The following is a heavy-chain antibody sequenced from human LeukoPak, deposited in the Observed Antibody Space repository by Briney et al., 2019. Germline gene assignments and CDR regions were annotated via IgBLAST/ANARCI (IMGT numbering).Heavy chain of an antibody. V-gene: IGHV4-4*07. D-gene: IGHD6-6*01. CDR1: GGSISSYY. Sequence: SETLSLTCTVSGGSISSYYWSWIRQPAGKGLEWIGRIYTSGSTNYNPSLKSRVTMSVDTSKNQFSLKLSSVTAADTAVYYCARVEYSSSSVWYFDLWGRGTLVTVSS. J-gene: IGHJ2*01. CDR2: IYTSGST. CDR3: ARVEYSSSSVWYFDL.